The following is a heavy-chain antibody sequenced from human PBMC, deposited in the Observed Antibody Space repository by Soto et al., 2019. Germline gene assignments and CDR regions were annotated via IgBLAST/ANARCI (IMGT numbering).Heavy chain of an antibody. V-gene: IGHV4-61*01. CDR1: GGSVSNDNYY. J-gene: IGHJ4*02. CDR2: IYYSGTT. Sequence: PSETLSLTCAVSGGSVSNDNYYWSWIRQPPGKGLEWIGYIYYSGTTNYNSYLKSRLSLSVDMSKNQFSLKLASVTAADTAVYFCARSQRGRTAFTFDYWGQGALVTVSS. D-gene: IGHD3-16*01. CDR3: ARSQRGRTAFTFDY.